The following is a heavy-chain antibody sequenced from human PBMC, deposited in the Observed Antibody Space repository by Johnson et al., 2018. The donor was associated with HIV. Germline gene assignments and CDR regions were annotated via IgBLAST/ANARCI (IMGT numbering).Heavy chain of an antibody. CDR2: ISYDGNNK. CDR3: ARGSYYDSSGDAFDI. D-gene: IGHD3-22*01. Sequence: QVQLVESGGGVVQPGRSLRLSCVVSGFTFSSYPMHWVRQAPGKGLEWVAIISYDGNNKYYADSVKGRFTISRDNSKNTLFLQMNSLRAEDTAVYYCARGSYYDSSGDAFDIWGQGTMVTVSS. V-gene: IGHV3-30*14. CDR1: GFTFSSYP. J-gene: IGHJ3*02.